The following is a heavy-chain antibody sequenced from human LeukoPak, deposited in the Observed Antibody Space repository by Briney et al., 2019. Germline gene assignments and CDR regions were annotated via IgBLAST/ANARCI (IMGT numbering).Heavy chain of an antibody. V-gene: IGHV3-48*01. CDR3: ARDSEDSGSYYTEDAFDI. J-gene: IGHJ3*02. CDR1: GFTFSSYS. Sequence: GGSLRLSCAASGFTFSSYSMNWVRQAPGKGLAWVSYISSSSSTIYYEDSVKGRFTISRDNAKNSLYLQMNSLRAEDTAVYYCARDSEDSGSYYTEDAFDIWGQGTMVTVSS. CDR2: ISSSSSTI. D-gene: IGHD1-26*01.